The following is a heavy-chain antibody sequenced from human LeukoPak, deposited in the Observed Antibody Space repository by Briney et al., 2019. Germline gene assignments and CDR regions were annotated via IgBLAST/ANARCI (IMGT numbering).Heavy chain of an antibody. CDR2: INAGNGNT. Sequence: GASVKASCKASGYTFTTYTMHWVRQAPGQRLEWMGWINAGNGNTKYSQKFQGRVTITRDTSASTAYMDLSSLRSEDTAVYYCAREIDRDGYNRFFDYWGQGILVTVSS. CDR1: GYTFTTYT. CDR3: AREIDRDGYNRFFDY. V-gene: IGHV1-3*01. J-gene: IGHJ4*02. D-gene: IGHD5-24*01.